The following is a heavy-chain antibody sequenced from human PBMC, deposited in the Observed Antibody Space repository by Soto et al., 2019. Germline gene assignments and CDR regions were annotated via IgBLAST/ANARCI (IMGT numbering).Heavy chain of an antibody. D-gene: IGHD3-10*01. CDR1: GYTFSAYD. J-gene: IGHJ6*02. CDR2: IRAYNGDT. Sequence: GASVKVSCKTSGYTFSAYDIYWVRQAPGQGLEWMGWIRAYNGDTNYAQKFQTRVTMTTDKSTDTAYMDLRSLTSDDTAIYYCARAGAAPDYYYGVDVWGEGTTVTVSS. CDR3: ARAGAAPDYYYGVDV. V-gene: IGHV1-18*01.